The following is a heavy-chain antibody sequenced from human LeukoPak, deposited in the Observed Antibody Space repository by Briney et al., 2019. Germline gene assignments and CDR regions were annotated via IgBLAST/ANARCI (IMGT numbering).Heavy chain of an antibody. CDR1: GGSLSSGDYY. J-gene: IGHJ4*02. Sequence: SQTLPLTCTVSGGSLSSGDYYWSWIRQHPGKGLEWIAYIYYSVSTYYNPSLKSRVTISVDTSKNQVSLKLSSVTAADTAVYYCARGRDYGGNSVPRYFDYWGQGTLVTVSS. CDR3: ARGRDYGGNSVPRYFDY. D-gene: IGHD4-23*01. CDR2: IYYSVST. V-gene: IGHV4-31*03.